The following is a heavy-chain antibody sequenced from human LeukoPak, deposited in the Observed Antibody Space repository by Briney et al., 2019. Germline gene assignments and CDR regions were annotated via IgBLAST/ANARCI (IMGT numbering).Heavy chain of an antibody. CDR3: ARGPYSGSYYRFDY. J-gene: IGHJ4*02. Sequence: GGSLRLSCAASGFTFSSYGMHWVRQAPGKGLEWVAFIRYDGSNKYYADSVKGRFTISRDNSKNTLYLQMNSLRAEDTAVFYCARGPYSGSYYRFDYWGQGTLVTVSS. V-gene: IGHV3-30*02. D-gene: IGHD1-26*01. CDR2: IRYDGSNK. CDR1: GFTFSSYG.